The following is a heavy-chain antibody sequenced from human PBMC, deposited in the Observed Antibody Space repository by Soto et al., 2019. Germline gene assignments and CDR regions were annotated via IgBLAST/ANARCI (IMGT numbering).Heavy chain of an antibody. J-gene: IGHJ4*02. V-gene: IGHV3-74*01. CDR2: INSDGSST. CDR1: GFTFSCYW. Sequence: PGGSLRPSCPASGFTFSCYWMHWVRQAPGKGLVWVSRINSDGSSTSYADSVKGRFTISRDNAKNTLYLQMNSLRAEDTAVYYCASDPIVGIDYWGQGTLVTVSS. D-gene: IGHD2-15*01. CDR3: ASDPIVGIDY.